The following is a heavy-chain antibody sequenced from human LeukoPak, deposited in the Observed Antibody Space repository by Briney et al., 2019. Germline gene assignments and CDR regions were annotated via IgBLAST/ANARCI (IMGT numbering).Heavy chain of an antibody. CDR3: ARGYCSGGSCYSVY. Sequence: SETLSFTCAVYGGSFSGYYWSWIRQPPGKGLEWIGEINHSGSTNYNPSLKSRVTISVDTSKNQFSLKLSSVTAADTAVYYCARGYCSGGSCYSVYWGQGTLATVSS. CDR1: GGSFSGYY. V-gene: IGHV4-34*01. J-gene: IGHJ4*02. CDR2: INHSGST. D-gene: IGHD2-15*01.